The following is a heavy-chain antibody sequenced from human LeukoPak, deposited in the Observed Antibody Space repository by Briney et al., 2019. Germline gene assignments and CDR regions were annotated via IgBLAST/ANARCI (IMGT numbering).Heavy chain of an antibody. CDR2: INPNSGGT. V-gene: IGHV1-2*02. D-gene: IGHD4-17*01. CDR1: GYTFTGYY. J-gene: IGHJ5*02. CDR3: ARPEYGDPSSWFDP. Sequence: ASVKVSCKASGYTFTGYYMHWVRQAPGQGLEWMGWINPNSGGTNYAQKFQGRVTMTRDTSISTAYMELSRPRSDDTAVYYCARPEYGDPSSWFDPWGQGTLVTVSS.